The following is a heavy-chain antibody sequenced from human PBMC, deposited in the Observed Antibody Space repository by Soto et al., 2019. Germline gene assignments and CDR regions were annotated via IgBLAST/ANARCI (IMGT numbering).Heavy chain of an antibody. CDR3: ARQRTSVVTQAYFDS. CDR2: IYYSGST. Sequence: SETLSLTCTVAGDSINNRSYYWGWIRQPPGKGLEWIGSIYYSGSTYNNPSLKSRVSMSVDTSKNQFSLKLRSVTAADTALYYCARQRTSVVTQAYFDSWGQGSLVTVSS. J-gene: IGHJ4*02. D-gene: IGHD2-21*02. V-gene: IGHV4-39*01. CDR1: GDSINNRSYY.